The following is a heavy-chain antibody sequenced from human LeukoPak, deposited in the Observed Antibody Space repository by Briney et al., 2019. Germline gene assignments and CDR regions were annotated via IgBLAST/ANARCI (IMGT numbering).Heavy chain of an antibody. CDR3: ARGPWASGTQITTLDL. V-gene: IGHV3-53*01. D-gene: IGHD3-10*01. CDR2: IYTGGST. J-gene: IGHJ2*01. CDR1: GFSVSNNY. Sequence: GGSLRLSCAASGFSVSNNYMSWVRQAPGQGLEWVSVIYTGGSTHYADSVKGRFIISRDNSKNTLDLQMNNLRVEDMAVYYCARGPWASGTQITTLDLWGRGTLVTVSS.